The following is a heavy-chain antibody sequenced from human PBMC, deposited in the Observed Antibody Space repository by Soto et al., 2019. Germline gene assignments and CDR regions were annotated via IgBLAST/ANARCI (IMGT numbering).Heavy chain of an antibody. CDR2: IKQDGSEK. V-gene: IGHV3-7*03. CDR3: ARKSCELLYYFDY. Sequence: GGSLRLSCAASGFTFSSYWMSWVRQAPGKGLEWVANIKQDGSEKYYVDSVKGRFTISRDNAKNSLYLQMNSLRAEDSSVYYCARKSCELLYYFDYWGQGTLVTVSS. CDR1: GFTFSSYW. D-gene: IGHD1-26*01. J-gene: IGHJ4*02.